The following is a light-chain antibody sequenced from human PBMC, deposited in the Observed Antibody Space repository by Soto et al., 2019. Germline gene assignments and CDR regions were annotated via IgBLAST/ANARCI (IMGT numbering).Light chain of an antibody. J-gene: IGLJ3*02. Sequence: QSVLTQPPSASGTPGQRVTISCSGSSSNIGRNTVNWYQQLPGTAPKLLIYNNNQRPSGVPDRFFGSKSGTSASLAISGLQSEDEADYYCAAWDDRLNGWVFGGGTKLTVL. CDR1: SSNIGRNT. V-gene: IGLV1-44*01. CDR3: AAWDDRLNGWV. CDR2: NNN.